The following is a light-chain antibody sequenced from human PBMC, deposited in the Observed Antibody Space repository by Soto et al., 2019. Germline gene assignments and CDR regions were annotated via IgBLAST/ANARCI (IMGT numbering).Light chain of an antibody. CDR3: QQYGSSPRYT. CDR1: QRVSRSY. CDR2: GAS. J-gene: IGKJ2*01. V-gene: IGKV3-20*01. Sequence: EIVLTQSPGTLSLSPGERATLSCRASQRVSRSYLAWYQQKPGQAPRLLIYGASSRATGIPDRFSGSGSGTDFTLTISRLEPEDFAVYYCQQYGSSPRYTFGKGTKLEIK.